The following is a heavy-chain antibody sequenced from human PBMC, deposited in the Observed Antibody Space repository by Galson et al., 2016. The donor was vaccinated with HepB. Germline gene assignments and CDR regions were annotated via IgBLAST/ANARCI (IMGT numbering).Heavy chain of an antibody. CDR3: ARLGGRDGYKGNFGAFDI. J-gene: IGHJ3*02. D-gene: IGHD5-24*01. V-gene: IGHV5-51*01. Sequence: QSGAEVKKPGESLRISCEASGFSFSSYWIGWVRQMPGKGLEWMGIIYPGNSDTRDSPSFQGQATISADRSINTAYLQWSSLKASDTAMYYCARLGGRDGYKGNFGAFDIWGQGTMVTVSS. CDR2: IYPGNSDT. CDR1: GFSFSSYW.